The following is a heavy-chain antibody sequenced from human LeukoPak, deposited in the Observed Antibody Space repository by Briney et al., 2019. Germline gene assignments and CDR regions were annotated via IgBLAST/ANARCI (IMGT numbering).Heavy chain of an antibody. CDR1: GYTFTGYY. V-gene: IGHV1-2*02. CDR3: ARVGCSSTSCYRGGWFDP. J-gene: IGHJ5*02. D-gene: IGHD2-2*02. CDR2: INPNSGGT. Sequence: SVKVSCKASGYTFTGYYLHWVRQAPGQGLEWMGWINPNSGGTNYAQKFQGRVTMTRDTSISTAYMELSRLRSDDTAVYYCARVGCSSTSCYRGGWFDPWGQGTLVTVSS.